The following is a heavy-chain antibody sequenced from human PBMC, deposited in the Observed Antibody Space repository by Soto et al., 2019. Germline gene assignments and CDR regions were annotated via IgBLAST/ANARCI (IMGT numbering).Heavy chain of an antibody. CDR3: ATLPPRIEVRLLPIPT. V-gene: IGHV4-59*12. CDR2: IYYSATT. Sequence: SETQSLTCPVSGGSISSYYWSWIRQPPGKGLEWIGYIYYSATTNYNPSLKSRVTISVDTSKNQFSLKLTSVTAADTAVYYCATLPPRIEVRLLPIPTWGQGILVTVSS. J-gene: IGHJ4*02. CDR1: GGSISSYY. D-gene: IGHD2-2*02.